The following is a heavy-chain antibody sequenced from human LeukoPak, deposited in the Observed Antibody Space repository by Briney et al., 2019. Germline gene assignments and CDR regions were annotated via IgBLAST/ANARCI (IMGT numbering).Heavy chain of an antibody. Sequence: GGSLRLSCAASGFTFSSHGMHWVRQAPGKRLEWVAVIWYDGSKRYYADSVKGRFTISRDDSKNTLYLQMNSLRDEDTAVYYCARDPASSFDYWGQGTLVTVSS. CDR1: GFTFSSHG. J-gene: IGHJ4*02. D-gene: IGHD2-15*01. CDR2: IWYDGSKR. V-gene: IGHV3-33*01. CDR3: ARDPASSFDY.